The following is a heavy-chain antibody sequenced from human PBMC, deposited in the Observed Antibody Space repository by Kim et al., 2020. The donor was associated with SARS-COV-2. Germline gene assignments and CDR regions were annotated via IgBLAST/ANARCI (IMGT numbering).Heavy chain of an antibody. Sequence: GGSLRLSCATSGFTFSNYTMNWVRQSPGKGLEWVSSISGSSSYRYYADSVKGRFTISRDNAKNSVYLQMNSLRAEDSAVYYCSRDWLGFCGGGSCYPYWGQGTPVTVSS. CDR3: SRDWLGFCGGGSCYPY. CDR1: GFTFSNYT. J-gene: IGHJ4*02. CDR2: ISGSSSYR. V-gene: IGHV3-21*01. D-gene: IGHD2-15*01.